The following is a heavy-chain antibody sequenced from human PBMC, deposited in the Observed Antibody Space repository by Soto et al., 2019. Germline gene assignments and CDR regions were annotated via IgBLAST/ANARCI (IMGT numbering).Heavy chain of an antibody. V-gene: IGHV3-33*01. CDR2: IWFDGSEE. CDR1: GFTFRAYG. J-gene: IGHJ4*01. D-gene: IGHD3-22*01. CDR3: ARTHAQSSGSSLDF. Sequence: QVQLVESGGGVVQPGKSLRLSCAASGFTFRAYGMHWVRQAPGKGLEWVVVIWFDGSEEYYADSVKGRFTVSRDNSKNTAYLIVNNLRAEDTAVYYCARTHAQSSGSSLDFWGHGTLVTVSS.